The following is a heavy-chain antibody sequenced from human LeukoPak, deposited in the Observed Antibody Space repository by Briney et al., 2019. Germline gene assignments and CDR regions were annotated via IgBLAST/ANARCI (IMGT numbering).Heavy chain of an antibody. CDR3: ARDHEGDSYGFDY. D-gene: IGHD5-18*01. J-gene: IGHJ4*02. CDR2: IKQDGSEK. V-gene: IGHV3-7*01. Sequence: GGSLRLSCAASGFTFSSYWMSWVRQAPGKGLEWVANIKQDGSEKYYVDSVKGRFTISRDNAKNSLYLQMNSLRAEDTALYYCARDHEGDSYGFDYWGQGTLVTVSS. CDR1: GFTFSSYW.